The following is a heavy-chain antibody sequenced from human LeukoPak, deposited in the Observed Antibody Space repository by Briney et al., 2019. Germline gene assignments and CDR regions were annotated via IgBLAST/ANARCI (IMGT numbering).Heavy chain of an antibody. J-gene: IGHJ4*02. CDR2: ISGSGGST. Sequence: GGSLRLSCAASGFTFSSYAMSWVRQAPGKGLEWVSAISGSGGSTYYADSVKGRFTISRDNAKNSLYLQMNSLRAEDTAVYYCARDRLEMATAFDYWGQGTLVTVSS. V-gene: IGHV3-23*01. CDR3: ARDRLEMATAFDY. CDR1: GFTFSSYA. D-gene: IGHD5-24*01.